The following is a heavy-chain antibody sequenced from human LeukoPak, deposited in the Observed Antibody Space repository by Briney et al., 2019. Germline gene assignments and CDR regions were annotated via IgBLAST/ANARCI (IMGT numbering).Heavy chain of an antibody. Sequence: ASVKVSCKASGYTFTGYYMHWVRQAPGQGLEWMGRINPNSGGTNYAQKLQGRVTMTRDTSISTAYMELSRLRSDDTAVYYCARGSFPEMATTHFDYWGQGTLVTVSS. J-gene: IGHJ4*02. D-gene: IGHD5-24*01. V-gene: IGHV1-2*06. CDR2: INPNSGGT. CDR1: GYTFTGYY. CDR3: ARGSFPEMATTHFDY.